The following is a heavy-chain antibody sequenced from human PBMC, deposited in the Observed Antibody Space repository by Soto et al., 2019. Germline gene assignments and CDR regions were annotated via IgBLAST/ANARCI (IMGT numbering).Heavy chain of an antibody. CDR2: IKQDGSEK. V-gene: IGHV3-7*05. J-gene: IGHJ5*02. CDR3: ARDLISSSGPHNWFDP. Sequence: GGSLRLSCAASGFTFSSYWMSWVRQAPGKGLEWVANIKQDGSEKYYVDSVKGRFTISRDNAKNSLYLQMNSLRAEDTAVYYCARDLISSSGPHNWFDPWGQGTLVNVFS. D-gene: IGHD6-13*01. CDR1: GFTFSSYW.